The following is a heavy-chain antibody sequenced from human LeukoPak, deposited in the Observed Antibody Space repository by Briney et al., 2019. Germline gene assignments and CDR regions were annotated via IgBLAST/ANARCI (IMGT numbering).Heavy chain of an antibody. V-gene: IGHV1-69*13. CDR1: GGTFSIYA. CDR3: AGGHFDYGSGSYNSPFDY. CDR2: IIPIFGTA. J-gene: IGHJ4*02. D-gene: IGHD3-10*01. Sequence: SVKVSCKTSGGTFSIYAISWVRQAPGQGLEWMGGIIPIFGTANYAQKFQGRVTITADESTSTAYMELSSLRSEDTAVYYCAGGHFDYGSGSYNSPFDYWGQGTLVTVSS.